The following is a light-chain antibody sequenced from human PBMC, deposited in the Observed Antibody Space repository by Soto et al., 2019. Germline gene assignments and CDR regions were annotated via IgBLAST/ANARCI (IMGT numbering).Light chain of an antibody. CDR3: SSYTSSSTHV. Sequence: QSALTQPASVSGSPGQSFTISCTGTSSDIGSFTFVSWYQQHPGKVPKLMIFDVNRRPSGVSHRFSGSKSGNTASLTISGLQAEDEGYYYCSSYTSSSTHVFGSGTKLTVL. CDR1: SSDIGSFTF. V-gene: IGLV2-14*03. J-gene: IGLJ1*01. CDR2: DVN.